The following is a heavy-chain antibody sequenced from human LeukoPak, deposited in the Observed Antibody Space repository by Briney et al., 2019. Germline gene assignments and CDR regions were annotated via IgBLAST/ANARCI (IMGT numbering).Heavy chain of an antibody. CDR1: GYTFTGYY. V-gene: IGHV1-2*06. D-gene: IGHD3-22*01. J-gene: IGHJ4*02. CDR2: INPNSGGT. Sequence: ASVKVSCKATGYTFTGYYIHWVRQAPGQGLEWMGRINPNSGGTNYAQKFQGRVTMTRDTSISTAYMELNRLRSDDTAVYYCARDLHDSSAYWGQGTLVTVSS. CDR3: ARDLHDSSAY.